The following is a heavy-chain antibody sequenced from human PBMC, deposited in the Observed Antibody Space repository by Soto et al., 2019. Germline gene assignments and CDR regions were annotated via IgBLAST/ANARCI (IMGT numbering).Heavy chain of an antibody. V-gene: IGHV5-51*01. Sequence: GESLKISCKGSGYSFTSYWIGWVRQMPGKGLEWMGIIYPGDSDTRYSPSFQGQVTISADKSISTAYLQWSSLKASDTAMYYCASRSSSVGYYYYGMDVWGQATTVTVSS. CDR2: IYPGDSDT. J-gene: IGHJ6*02. CDR1: GYSFTSYW. CDR3: ASRSSSVGYYYYGMDV. D-gene: IGHD6-6*01.